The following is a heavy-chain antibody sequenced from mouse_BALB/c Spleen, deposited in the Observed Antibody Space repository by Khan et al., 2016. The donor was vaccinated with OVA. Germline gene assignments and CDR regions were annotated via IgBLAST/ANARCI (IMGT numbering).Heavy chain of an antibody. D-gene: IGHD1-1*01. J-gene: IGHJ2*01. CDR3: ERSKKIVATYFDY. CDR1: GYTFTSYW. CDR2: TNPTNGRT. Sequence: QVQLQQPGAELVKAGASVKMSCKASGYTFTSYWMHWVKQRLGQGLEWFAETNPTNGRTYYNEKFKSKATLTADKSSSTAYMLLSSPTFEDSAVYDCERSKKIVATYFDYWGQGTTLTVSS. V-gene: IGHV1S81*02.